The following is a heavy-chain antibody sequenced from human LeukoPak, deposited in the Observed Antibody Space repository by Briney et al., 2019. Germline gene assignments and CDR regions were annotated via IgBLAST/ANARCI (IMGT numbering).Heavy chain of an antibody. D-gene: IGHD6-25*01. CDR1: GFTVSSNS. V-gene: IGHV3-30*04. CDR3: ARDGTPIYSSGWVYMDV. CDR2: ISYDGSNK. J-gene: IGHJ6*04. Sequence: GGSLRLSCTVSGFTVSSNSMSWVRQAPGKGLEWVAVISYDGSNKYYADSVKGRFTISRDNAKNSLYLQMNSLRGEDTAVYYCARDGTPIYSSGWVYMDVWGKGTTVTISS.